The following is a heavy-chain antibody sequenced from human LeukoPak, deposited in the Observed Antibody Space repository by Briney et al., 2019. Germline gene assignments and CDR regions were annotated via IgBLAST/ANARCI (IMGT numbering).Heavy chain of an antibody. J-gene: IGHJ4*02. D-gene: IGHD5-24*01. Sequence: GGSLRLSCAASGFTFSDYYMSWIRQAPGKGLEWVSYISSSGSTIYYADSVKGRFTISRDNAKNSLYLQMNSLRAEDTAVYYCARGWTVEMATIDRGRFDYWGQGTLVTVSS. CDR3: ARGWTVEMATIDRGRFDY. V-gene: IGHV3-11*01. CDR2: ISSSGSTI. CDR1: GFTFSDYY.